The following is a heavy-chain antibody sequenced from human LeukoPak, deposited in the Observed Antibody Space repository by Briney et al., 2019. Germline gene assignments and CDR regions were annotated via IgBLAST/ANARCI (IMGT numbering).Heavy chain of an antibody. D-gene: IGHD1-26*01. CDR3: TTDGSTTLSNTFDY. CDR2: IKSRNRGETV. CDR1: GFTFDDYG. J-gene: IGHJ4*02. Sequence: PGGSLRLSCAASGFTFDDYGMSWVRQAPGKGLEWVGRIKSRNRGETVDYAAPVKGRFTISRDDSKTTVYLQMNSLKTEDTAIYYCTTDGSTTLSNTFDYWGQGTLVTVSS. V-gene: IGHV3-15*01.